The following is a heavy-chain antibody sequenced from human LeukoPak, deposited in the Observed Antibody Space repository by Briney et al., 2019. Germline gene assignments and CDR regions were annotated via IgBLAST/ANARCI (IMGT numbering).Heavy chain of an antibody. CDR1: GFTVSSNS. Sequence: GGSLRLSCTVSGFTVSSNSMSWVRQAPGKGLEWVASISSRSAYTYYADSVKGRFTISRDNAKNSLSLQMNSLRAEDTAVYYCARDSSLYQTSFTFFDSWGQGTLVTVSS. V-gene: IGHV3-21*01. J-gene: IGHJ4*02. CDR2: ISSRSAYT. D-gene: IGHD3-16*01. CDR3: ARDSSLYQTSFTFFDS.